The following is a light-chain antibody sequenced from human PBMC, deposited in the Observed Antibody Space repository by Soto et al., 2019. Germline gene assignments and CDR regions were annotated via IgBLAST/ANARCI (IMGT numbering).Light chain of an antibody. CDR3: MQALHTSWT. J-gene: IGKJ1*01. V-gene: IGKV2-28*01. CDR2: LGS. Sequence: DIVMTQSPLSLPVTPGERASISCRSSQSVLHSNGYNYLDWYLQKTGQSPQLLLYLGSTRSSGVPDRFSGSGSGTDFTLKISRVEAEDVGVYYCMQALHTSWTFGQGTKVEIK. CDR1: QSVLHSNGYNY.